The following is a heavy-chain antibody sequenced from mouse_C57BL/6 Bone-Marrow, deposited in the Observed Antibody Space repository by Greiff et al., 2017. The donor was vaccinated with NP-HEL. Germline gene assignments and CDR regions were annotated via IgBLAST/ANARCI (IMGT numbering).Heavy chain of an antibody. Sequence: EVMLVESGGDLVKPGGSLKLSCAASGFTFSSYGMSWVRQTPDKRLEWVATISSGGSYTYYPDSVKGRFTISRDNAKNTLYLQMSSLKSEDTAMYYCARRGLRIWFAYWGQGTLVTVSA. CDR3: ARRGLRIWFAY. CDR2: ISSGGSYT. D-gene: IGHD3-1*01. CDR1: GFTFSSYG. V-gene: IGHV5-6*02. J-gene: IGHJ3*01.